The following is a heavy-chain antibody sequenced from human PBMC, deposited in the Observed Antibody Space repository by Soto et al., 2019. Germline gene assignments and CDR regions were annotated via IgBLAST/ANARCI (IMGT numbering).Heavy chain of an antibody. CDR3: ARDPDEVVGTDYHYYGMDV. D-gene: IGHD1-26*01. V-gene: IGHV1-69*06. CDR1: GDTSSNYG. CDR2: ILPVFGTT. Sequence: SVKVSCMASGDTSSNYGVSWVRQAPGQGLEWMGGILPVFGTTTYARNFQGRITITADKSTSTVYMELTSLRSDDTATYYCARDPDEVVGTDYHYYGMDVWDQGATVTVSS. J-gene: IGHJ6*02.